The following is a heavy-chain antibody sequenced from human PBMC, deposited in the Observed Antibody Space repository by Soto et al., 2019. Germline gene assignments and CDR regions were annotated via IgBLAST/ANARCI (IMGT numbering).Heavy chain of an antibody. CDR2: ISSSSSTI. CDR1: GFTFSSYS. CDR3: ARIIYWTSMDV. Sequence: GGSLRLSCAASGFTFSSYSMNWVRQAPGKGLEWVSYISSSSSTIYYADSVKGRFTISRDNAKNSLYLQMNSLRAEDTAVYYCARIIYWTSMDVWGKGTTVTVSS. D-gene: IGHD1-1*01. V-gene: IGHV3-48*01. J-gene: IGHJ6*03.